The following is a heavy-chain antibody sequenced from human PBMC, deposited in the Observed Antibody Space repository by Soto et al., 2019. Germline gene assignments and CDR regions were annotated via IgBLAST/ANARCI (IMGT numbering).Heavy chain of an antibody. CDR1: GGSITSGGSF. CDR2: IGYSGAT. V-gene: IGHV4-31*03. D-gene: IGHD2-15*01. J-gene: IGHJ5*02. Sequence: SETLSLTCTVSGGSITSGGSFWSWIRQHPGKGPEWIAFIGYSGATSYNPSLASRVTISADTYKSQFSLNLRAVTAADTAVYYCARGGASSKWFAPWGQGTLVTVSS. CDR3: ARGGASSKWFAP.